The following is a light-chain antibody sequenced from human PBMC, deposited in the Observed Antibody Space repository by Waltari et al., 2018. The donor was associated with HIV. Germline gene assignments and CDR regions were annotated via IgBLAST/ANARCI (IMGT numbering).Light chain of an antibody. Sequence: QSAPTQPAPVSGSPGQSTTISCTGTSSDLDHHKYVTWYNQPPGKAPNLLIYEVSNRPSGVSNRFSGSKSGNTASLTISGLQAEDEADYYCSSYISTTTLFGTGTKVTVL. V-gene: IGLV2-14*01. J-gene: IGLJ1*01. CDR3: SSYISTTTL. CDR1: SSDLDHHKY. CDR2: EVS.